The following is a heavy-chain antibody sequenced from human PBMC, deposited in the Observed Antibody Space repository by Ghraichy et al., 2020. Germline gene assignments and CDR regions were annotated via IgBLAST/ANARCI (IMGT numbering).Heavy chain of an antibody. CDR1: GFTFSSYG. V-gene: IGHV3-33*01. CDR2: IWYDGSNK. J-gene: IGHJ4*02. CDR3: ARDPYYGSGSYFFFDY. Sequence: GGSLRLSCAASGFTFSSYGMHWVRQAPGKGLEWVAVIWYDGSNKYYADSVKGRFTISRDNSKNTLYLQMNSLRAEDTAVYYCARDPYYGSGSYFFFDYWGQGTPVSVFS. D-gene: IGHD3-10*01.